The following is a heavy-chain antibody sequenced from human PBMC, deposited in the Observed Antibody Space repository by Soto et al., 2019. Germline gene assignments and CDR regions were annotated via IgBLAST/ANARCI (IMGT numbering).Heavy chain of an antibody. CDR3: AKGLYSSGYLVFDF. J-gene: IGHJ4*02. CDR2: ISGSGDST. CDR1: GFTFSSYA. Sequence: GGSLRLSCAASGFTFSSYAMNWVRQAPGKGLEWFSSISGSGDSTYYADSVKGRFTISRENSNSTSSLQMNSLRAEDTAVYYCAKGLYSSGYLVFDFWGQGILVTVSS. V-gene: IGHV3-23*01. D-gene: IGHD6-19*01.